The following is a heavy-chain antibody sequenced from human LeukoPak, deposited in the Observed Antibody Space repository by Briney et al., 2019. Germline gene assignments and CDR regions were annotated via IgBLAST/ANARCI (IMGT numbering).Heavy chain of an antibody. J-gene: IGHJ5*02. Sequence: ASVKVSCKASGYTFTGYYMHWVRQAPGQGLEWMGWINPNSGGTNYAQKLQGRVTMTTDTSTSTAYMELRSLRSDDTAVYYCARLEVITFGGVIVLNWFDPWGQGTLVTVSS. CDR1: GYTFTGYY. CDR3: ARLEVITFGGVIVLNWFDP. V-gene: IGHV1-2*02. D-gene: IGHD3-16*02. CDR2: INPNSGGT.